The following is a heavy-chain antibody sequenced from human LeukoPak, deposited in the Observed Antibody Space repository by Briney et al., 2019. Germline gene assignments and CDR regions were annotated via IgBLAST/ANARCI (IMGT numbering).Heavy chain of an antibody. J-gene: IGHJ4*02. D-gene: IGHD3-9*01. Sequence: GGSLRLSCATSGFSFTDYPMNWVRQAPGKGLEWISNIRTTAEGAKYAYYADSVKGRVTISRDDGRNTLYLHMNSLRDDDTAVYYCATDQRYAFDYWGQGILVTASS. CDR2: IRTTAEGAKYA. V-gene: IGHV3-48*02. CDR1: GFSFTDYP. CDR3: ATDQRYAFDY.